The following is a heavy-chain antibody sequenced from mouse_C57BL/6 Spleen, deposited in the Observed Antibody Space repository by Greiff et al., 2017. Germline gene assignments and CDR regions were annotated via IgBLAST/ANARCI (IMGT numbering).Heavy chain of an antibody. CDR1: GYAFTNYL. D-gene: IGHD2-4*01. CDR3: AIHDYGLAY. Sequence: QVQLQQSGAELVRPGTSVKVSCKASGYAFTNYLIEWVKQRPGQGLEWIGVINPGSGGTNYNEKFKDKAPLPVDKSSSTAYMQLSSLTSEDSAVYYCAIHDYGLAYWGQGTLVTVSA. V-gene: IGHV1-54*01. J-gene: IGHJ3*01. CDR2: INPGSGGT.